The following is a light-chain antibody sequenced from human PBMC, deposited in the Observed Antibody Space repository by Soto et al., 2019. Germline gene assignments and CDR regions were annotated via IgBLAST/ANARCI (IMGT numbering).Light chain of an antibody. CDR1: QSVSSS. V-gene: IGKV3-15*01. J-gene: IGKJ1*01. CDR2: GAS. CDR3: QQYNNWWT. Sequence: EIMVTQSPATLSVSTGERATLSCRASQSVSSSLAWYQQKPGQAPRLLIYGASTRATGIPARFSGSGSGTEFTLTINSLQSEEFAVYYCQQYNNWWTFGQGTKVDI.